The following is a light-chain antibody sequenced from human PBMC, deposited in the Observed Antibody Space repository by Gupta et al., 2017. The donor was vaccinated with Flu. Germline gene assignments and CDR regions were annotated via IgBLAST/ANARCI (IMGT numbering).Light chain of an antibody. CDR1: QSFSSSY. V-gene: IGKV3-20*01. Sequence: EIVLTQSPGTLSLSPGERATLSCRASQSFSSSYLAWYQQKPGQAPRLLIYGASSRATGIPDRFSGSGSGIDFTLTISRLEPEDFAVYYCQQYSSSPLTFGPGTKVDIK. J-gene: IGKJ3*01. CDR2: GAS. CDR3: QQYSSSPLT.